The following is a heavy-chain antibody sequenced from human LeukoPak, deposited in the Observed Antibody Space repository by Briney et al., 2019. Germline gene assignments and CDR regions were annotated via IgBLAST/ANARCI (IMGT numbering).Heavy chain of an antibody. V-gene: IGHV3-21*01. Sequence: GGPLRLSCAASGFTFTSFSMNWVRQTPGKGLEWVSSISSDGSGIFYADSVKGRFTVSRDNAKKSLLLQMNSLRADDTAVYYCARELSGDGYNPLAFWGQGTMVTVSS. D-gene: IGHD5-24*01. CDR3: ARELSGDGYNPLAF. J-gene: IGHJ1*01. CDR1: GFTFTSFS. CDR2: ISSDGSGI.